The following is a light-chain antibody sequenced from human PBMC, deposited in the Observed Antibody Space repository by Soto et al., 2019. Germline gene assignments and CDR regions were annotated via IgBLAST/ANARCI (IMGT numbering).Light chain of an antibody. CDR1: QSIGSW. Sequence: IDLTRAPSRLSVALGGSRIINCRASQSIGSWLAWYQQKPGKAPKLLIYDASSLESGVPQRFSGSGSGTEFTLTISSLQTDDFSSYSCQQYYSYCTFGQGTKVDIK. V-gene: IGKV1-5*01. CDR3: QQYYSYCT. J-gene: IGKJ1*01. CDR2: DAS.